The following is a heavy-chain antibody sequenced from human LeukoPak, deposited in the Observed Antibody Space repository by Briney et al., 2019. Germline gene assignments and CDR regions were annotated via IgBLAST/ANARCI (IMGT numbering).Heavy chain of an antibody. CDR3: ARYIVVVVAATRANWFDP. CDR2: INHSGST. J-gene: IGHJ5*02. CDR1: GGSFSGYY. V-gene: IGHV4-34*01. Sequence: SETLSLTCAVYGGSFSGYYWSWIRQPPGKGLEWIGEINHSGSTNYNPSLKSRVTISLDTSKNQFSLKLSSVTAADTAVDYCARYIVVVVAATRANWFDPWGQGTLVTVSS. D-gene: IGHD2-15*01.